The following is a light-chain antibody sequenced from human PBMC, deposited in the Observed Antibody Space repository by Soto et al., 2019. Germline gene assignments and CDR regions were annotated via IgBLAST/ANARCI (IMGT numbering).Light chain of an antibody. V-gene: IGLV2-23*02. J-gene: IGLJ1*01. CDR2: EVS. CDR1: SSEVGSYNL. Sequence: QSALTQPASVSGSPGQSITISCTGTSSEVGSYNLVSWYQQHPGKAPKLMIYEVSKRPSGVSNRFSGSKSGNMASLTISGLQAEDEADYYCCSYAGSSTLYVFGTGTKVTVL. CDR3: CSYAGSSTLYV.